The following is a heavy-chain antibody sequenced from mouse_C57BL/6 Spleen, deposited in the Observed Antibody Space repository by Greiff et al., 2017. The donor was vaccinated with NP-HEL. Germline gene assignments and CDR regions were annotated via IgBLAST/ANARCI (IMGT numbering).Heavy chain of an antibody. CDR3: TTTGYEGRAMDY. D-gene: IGHD2-2*01. CDR1: GFNIKDYY. V-gene: IGHV14-1*01. Sequence: EVQLQQSGAELVRPGASVKLSCTASGFNIKDYYMHWVKQRPEQGLEWIGRIDPEDGDTEYAPKFQGKATMTADTSSNTAYLQLSSLTSEDTAVYYCTTTGYEGRAMDYWGQGTSVTVSS. J-gene: IGHJ4*01. CDR2: IDPEDGDT.